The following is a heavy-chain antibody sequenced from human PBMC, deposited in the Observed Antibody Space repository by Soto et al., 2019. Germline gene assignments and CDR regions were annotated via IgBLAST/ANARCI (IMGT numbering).Heavy chain of an antibody. CDR3: ARVVMTTVPASYYYGMDV. D-gene: IGHD4-4*01. V-gene: IGHV1-69*11. CDR2: IIPFIGTA. CDR1: GGTFSSYA. Sequence: SVKVSCEASGGTFSSYAISWVRQAPGQGREWMGRIIPFIGTANYAQKFQGRVTITADEYTSTAYMELTSLRSEDTAVYCCARVVMTTVPASYYYGMDVWGQGTTVTV. J-gene: IGHJ6*02.